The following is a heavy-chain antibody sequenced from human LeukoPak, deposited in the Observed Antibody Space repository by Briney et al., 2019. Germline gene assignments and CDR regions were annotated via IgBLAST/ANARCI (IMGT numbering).Heavy chain of an antibody. Sequence: PGGSLRLSCAASGFTFSSYSMNWVRQAPGKGLEWVSSISSSSSYVYYADSVKGRFTISRDNAKNSLYLQMNSLRAEDTAVYYCARNKAPADYDSSGYDAFDIWGQGTMVTVSS. CDR3: ARNKAPADYDSSGYDAFDI. V-gene: IGHV3-21*01. CDR1: GFTFSSYS. J-gene: IGHJ3*02. D-gene: IGHD3-22*01. CDR2: ISSSSSYV.